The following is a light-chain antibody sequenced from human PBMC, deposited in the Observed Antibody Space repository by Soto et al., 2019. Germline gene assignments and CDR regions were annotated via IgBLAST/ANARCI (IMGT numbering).Light chain of an antibody. Sequence: QSALTQPASVSGSPGQSITISCAGTSSDVGGYNSVSWYQHHPGKAPELILYDVGDRPSGVSYRFSGSKSGNTASLTISGLQAADEADYFCSSYTSSMTNVFGRGTKVTVL. J-gene: IGLJ1*01. CDR2: DVG. CDR1: SSDVGGYNS. CDR3: SSYTSSMTNV. V-gene: IGLV2-14*03.